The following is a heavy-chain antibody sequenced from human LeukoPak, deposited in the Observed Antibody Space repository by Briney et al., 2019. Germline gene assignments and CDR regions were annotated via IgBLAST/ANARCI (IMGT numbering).Heavy chain of an antibody. D-gene: IGHD3-22*01. J-gene: IGHJ4*02. CDR2: MNWSGDSI. CDR3: VRGLYYYDSSGWGYFDY. V-gene: IGHV3-20*04. CDR1: GFRFDDYG. Sequence: GGSLRLSCSASGFRFDDYGMSWVRQSPGKGLEWVCGMNWSGDSIRYAASVRGRFTISRDNANSSLFLQMNSLRAEDTAFYYCVRGLYYYDSSGWGYFDYWGQGALVTVSS.